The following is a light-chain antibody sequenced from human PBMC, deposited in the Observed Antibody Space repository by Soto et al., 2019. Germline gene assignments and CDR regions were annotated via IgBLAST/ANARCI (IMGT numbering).Light chain of an antibody. Sequence: DIQLTQSPSSLSASIGERVTITCRASQGISSYLAWYQQKPGRAPKVLIYAASTLQSGVPSRFSGSGSGTEFTLSISSLQPEDFATYYCQQLNSYPRTFGQGTKVDIK. CDR2: AAS. V-gene: IGKV1-9*01. CDR1: QGISSY. J-gene: IGKJ1*01. CDR3: QQLNSYPRT.